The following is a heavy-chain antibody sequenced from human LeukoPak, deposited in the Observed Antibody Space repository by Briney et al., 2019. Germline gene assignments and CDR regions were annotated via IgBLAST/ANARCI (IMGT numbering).Heavy chain of an antibody. Sequence: PGGSLRLSCAASGFTFSSYSMNWVRQAPGKGLEWVSSISSSSSYIYYADSVKGRSTISRDNAKNSLYLQMNSLRAEDTAVYYCATWTSAAPYCSSTSCPNYYYGMDVWGQGTAVTVSS. CDR3: ATWTSAAPYCSSTSCPNYYYGMDV. J-gene: IGHJ6*02. CDR1: GFTFSSYS. V-gene: IGHV3-21*01. D-gene: IGHD2-2*01. CDR2: ISSSSSYI.